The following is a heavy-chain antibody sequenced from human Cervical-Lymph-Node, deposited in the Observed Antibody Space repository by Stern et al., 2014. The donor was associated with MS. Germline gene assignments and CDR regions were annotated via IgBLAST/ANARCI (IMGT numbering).Heavy chain of an antibody. CDR1: AYNLTNYG. J-gene: IGHJ4*02. CDR3: ARAGYDVSGLSDY. V-gene: IGHV1-18*01. CDR2: ISGYNGNT. D-gene: IGHD5-12*01. Sequence: VQLVQSGAEVKKPGASVKVSCKTSAYNLTNYGVTWVRRAPGQGLEWMGWISGYNGNTKYEQKFQGRVAMTTDTSTKTAYMELRSLRSSDTAVYYCARAGYDVSGLSDYWGQGTLVTVSS.